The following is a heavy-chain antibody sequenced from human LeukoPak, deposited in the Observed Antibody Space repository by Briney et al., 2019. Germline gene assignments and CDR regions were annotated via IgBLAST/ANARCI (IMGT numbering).Heavy chain of an antibody. Sequence: GGSLRLSCAASGFTFSSYAMSWVRQAPGKGLEWVSVIYSGGSTYYADSVKGRFTISRDNSKNTLYLQMNSLRAEDTAVYYCARGYRASAYSSSSGDAFDIWGQGTMVAVSS. CDR3: ARGYRASAYSSSSGDAFDI. V-gene: IGHV3-66*02. CDR2: IYSGGST. J-gene: IGHJ3*02. CDR1: GFTFSSYA. D-gene: IGHD6-6*01.